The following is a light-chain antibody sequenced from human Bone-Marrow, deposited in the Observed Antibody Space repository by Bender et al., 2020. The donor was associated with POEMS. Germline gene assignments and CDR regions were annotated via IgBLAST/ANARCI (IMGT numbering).Light chain of an antibody. CDR2: EVS. CDR3: SSSADIYNLL. Sequence: QSALTQPASVSGSPGQSITISCTGTSSDVGGYNYVSWYQQHPGKAPKLMIYEVSNRPSGVSNRFSGSKSGNTASLTISGLQAEDEADYYCSSSADIYNLLFGGGTKLTVL. CDR1: SSDVGGYNY. J-gene: IGLJ2*01. V-gene: IGLV2-14*01.